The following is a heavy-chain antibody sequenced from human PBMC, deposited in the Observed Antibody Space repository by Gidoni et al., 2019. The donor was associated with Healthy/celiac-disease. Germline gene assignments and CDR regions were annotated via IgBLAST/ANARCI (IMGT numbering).Heavy chain of an antibody. V-gene: IGHV3-30*18. CDR3: AKPPSIVEMATMPPFDY. D-gene: IGHD2-15*01. CDR1: GFTLSISG. J-gene: IGHJ4*02. Sequence: QVQLVESGGGVVQPGRSLRLSCAASGFTLSISGMHWVRQAPGKGLEWVAVISYDGSNKYYADSVKGRFTISRDNSKNTLYLQMNSLRAEDTAVYYCAKPPSIVEMATMPPFDYWGQGTLVTVSS. CDR2: ISYDGSNK.